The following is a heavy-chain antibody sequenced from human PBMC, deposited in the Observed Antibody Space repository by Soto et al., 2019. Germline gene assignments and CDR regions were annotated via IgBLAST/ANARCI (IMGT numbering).Heavy chain of an antibody. V-gene: IGHV3-11*05. D-gene: IGHD6-19*01. Sequence: QVQLEESGGGLVKPGGSLRLSCAASGFTFSAFYMSWIRQAPGKGLEYISYISSSGTSANYADSVKGRFTISRDNAKNSMYLKMTSLRAEDPAVYYCASDRGAVTGQYFDYWGQGALVTVSS. CDR2: ISSSGTSA. CDR1: GFTFSAFY. J-gene: IGHJ4*02. CDR3: ASDRGAVTGQYFDY.